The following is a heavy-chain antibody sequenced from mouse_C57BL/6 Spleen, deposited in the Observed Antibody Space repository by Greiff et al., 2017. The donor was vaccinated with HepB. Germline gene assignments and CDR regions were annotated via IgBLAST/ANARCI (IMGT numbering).Heavy chain of an antibody. D-gene: IGHD2-3*01. Sequence: QVQLQQSGAELVKPGASVKLSCKASGYTFTEYNIHWVKQRSGQGLEWIGWVYPGSGSIKYNEKFKDKATLTADKSSSTVYMEISRLTSEDSAVYFCARHEDRRSGYYTWFAYWGQGTLVTVSA. CDR2: VYPGSGSI. J-gene: IGHJ3*01. V-gene: IGHV1-62-2*01. CDR1: GYTFTEYN. CDR3: ARHEDRRSGYYTWFAY.